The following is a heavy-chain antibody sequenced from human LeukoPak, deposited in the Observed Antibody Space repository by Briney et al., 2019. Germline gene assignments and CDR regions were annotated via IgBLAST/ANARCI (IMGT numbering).Heavy chain of an antibody. Sequence: GASLRLTCAASGFTFSNYAMGWVRQAPGKGLEWVSAITGSGGNTYYADSVKGRFTISRDNSKNTVFLQMNSLRAEDTAVYYCAKWGDYDVLTGYYVSDYWGQGTLVTVSS. CDR3: AKWGDYDVLTGYYVSDY. CDR1: GFTFSNYA. D-gene: IGHD3-9*01. CDR2: ITGSGGNT. V-gene: IGHV3-23*01. J-gene: IGHJ4*02.